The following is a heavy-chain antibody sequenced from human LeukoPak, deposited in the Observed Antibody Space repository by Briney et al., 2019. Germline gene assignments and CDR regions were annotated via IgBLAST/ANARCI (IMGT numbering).Heavy chain of an antibody. Sequence: GASVKVSCKASGYTFTSYGISWVRQAPGQGLEWMGWISAYNGNTNYAQKLQGRVTMTTDTSTSTAYMELRSLRSDDTAVYYCARDIAYYDFWSGYYSSPNWFDPWGQGTLVTVSS. CDR2: ISAYNGNT. CDR1: GYTFTSYG. J-gene: IGHJ5*02. D-gene: IGHD3-3*01. CDR3: ARDIAYYDFWSGYYSSPNWFDP. V-gene: IGHV1-18*01.